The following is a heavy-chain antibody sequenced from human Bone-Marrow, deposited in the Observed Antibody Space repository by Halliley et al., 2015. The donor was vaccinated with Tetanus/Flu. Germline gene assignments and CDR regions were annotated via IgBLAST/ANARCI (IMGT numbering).Heavy chain of an antibody. V-gene: IGHV4-34*01. CDR3: ARGQGYITRDRPFDY. J-gene: IGHJ4*02. CDR1: GGSFSGYY. Sequence: TLSLTCAVYGGSFSGYYWSWIRQPPGKGLEWIGEINHSGSTNYNPSLKSRVTISVDTSKNQFSLKLSSVTAADTAVYYCARGQGYITRDRPFDYWGQGTLVTVSS. CDR2: INHSGST. D-gene: IGHD5-12*01.